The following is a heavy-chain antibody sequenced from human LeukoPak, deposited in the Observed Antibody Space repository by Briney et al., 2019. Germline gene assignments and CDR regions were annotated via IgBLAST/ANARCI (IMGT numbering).Heavy chain of an antibody. CDR2: ISHSGTT. CDR1: GDSMSSYY. CDR3: ARWDDSAWGFGN. J-gene: IGHJ4*02. V-gene: IGHV4-59*08. Sequence: SETLSLTCTVSGDSMSSYYWSWIRQPPGKGLEWVGYISHSGTTSYNSSLKSRVTISVDTSKNQLSLKLTSVTAADAAVYYCARWDDSAWGFGNWGPGTLVTVSS. D-gene: IGHD6-19*01.